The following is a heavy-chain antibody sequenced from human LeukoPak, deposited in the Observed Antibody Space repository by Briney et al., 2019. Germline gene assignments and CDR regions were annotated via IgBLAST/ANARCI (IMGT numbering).Heavy chain of an antibody. CDR3: ARAPAYDTAMGRYYFDY. V-gene: IGHV4-34*01. Sequence: QPSETLSLTCAVYGGSFSGYYWSWIRQPPGKGLEWIGEINHSGSTNYNPSLESRVTISVDTSKNQFSLKLSSVTAADTAVYYCARAPAYDTAMGRYYFDYWGQGTLVTVSS. J-gene: IGHJ4*02. D-gene: IGHD5-18*01. CDR1: GGSFSGYY. CDR2: INHSGST.